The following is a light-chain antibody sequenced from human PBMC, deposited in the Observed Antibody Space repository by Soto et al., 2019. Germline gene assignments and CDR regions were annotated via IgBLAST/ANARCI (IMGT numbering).Light chain of an antibody. Sequence: QSALTQPVSVSGSPGQSITISCTGTSSDVGNYNLVSWYQQHPGKAPKLMIYEGSKRPSGVSNRFSGSKSGNTASLTISGLQAEDEAHYYCCSYARSSTYVFGTGTKLTVL. CDR3: CSYARSSTYV. J-gene: IGLJ1*01. CDR2: EGS. CDR1: SSDVGNYNL. V-gene: IGLV2-23*01.